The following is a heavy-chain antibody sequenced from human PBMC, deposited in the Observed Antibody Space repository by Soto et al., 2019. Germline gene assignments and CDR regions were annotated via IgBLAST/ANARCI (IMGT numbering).Heavy chain of an antibody. V-gene: IGHV4-59*01. CDR2: IYFRGTT. Sequence: PSETLSLTCTVSGGSISPYYWSWIRQSPGKGLEWLGYIYFRGTTHYNPSLKSRLTISVDTSKNQFSLNLMSVTAADTAVYYWARGGIAAAGTSGNWFDPWGQGILVTVSS. CDR1: GGSISPYY. D-gene: IGHD6-13*01. CDR3: ARGGIAAAGTSGNWFDP. J-gene: IGHJ5*02.